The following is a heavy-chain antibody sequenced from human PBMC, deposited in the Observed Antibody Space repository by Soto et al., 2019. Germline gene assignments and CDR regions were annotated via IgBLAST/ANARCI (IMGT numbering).Heavy chain of an antibody. J-gene: IGHJ5*02. CDR3: AKDRYCSSTCCSSLSS. D-gene: IGHD2-2*01. CDR2: ISGRAGNT. Sequence: PGGCLRLSCAAAGFTFASYTITWVRQAPGKGLEWVSVISGRAGNTYYADSVKGRFTISRDNSKDTLYLYMSSLRAEDTALYYCAKDRYCSSTCCSSLSSWGQGTLVTVSS. CDR1: GFTFASYT. V-gene: IGHV3-23*01.